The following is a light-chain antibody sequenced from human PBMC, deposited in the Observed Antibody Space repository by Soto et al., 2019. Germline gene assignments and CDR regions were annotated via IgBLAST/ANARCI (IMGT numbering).Light chain of an antibody. Sequence: EVVMTQSPLSLPVTLGQPASISCRSSQSLAYIDGNTYLSWFQQRPGQSPRRLIYKVSNREYELHERFSERGSGADLTLKIRRVEGEVVGVYYCMQGAHWPLYTFGQRTKLEIK. CDR2: KVS. CDR1: QSLAYIDGNTY. CDR3: MQGAHWPLYT. J-gene: IGKJ2*01. V-gene: IGKV2-30*01.